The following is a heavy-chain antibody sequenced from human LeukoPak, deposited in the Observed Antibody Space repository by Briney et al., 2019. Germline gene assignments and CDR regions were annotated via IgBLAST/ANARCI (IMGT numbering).Heavy chain of an antibody. CDR1: GYTFTSYA. D-gene: IGHD3-9*01. Sequence: GASVKVSSKASGYTFTSYAMHWVRQAPGQRLEWMGWINAGNGNTKYSQKFQGRVTITRDTSASTAYMELSSLRSEDTAVYYCAREELRYFDWSPDYWGQGTLVTVSS. CDR2: INAGNGNT. CDR3: AREELRYFDWSPDY. V-gene: IGHV1-3*01. J-gene: IGHJ4*02.